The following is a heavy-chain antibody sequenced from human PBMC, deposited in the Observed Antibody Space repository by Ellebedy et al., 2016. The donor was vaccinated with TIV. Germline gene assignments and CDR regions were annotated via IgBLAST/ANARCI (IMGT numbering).Heavy chain of an antibody. CDR1: GFTFSNAW. V-gene: IGHV3-15*01. CDR3: TTGFGPRTMQYYYGMDV. Sequence: GESLKISXAASGFTFSNAWMSWVRQAPGKGLEWVGRIKSKTDGGTTDYAAPVKGRFTISRDDSKNTLYLQMNSLKTEDTAVYYCTTGFGPRTMQYYYGMDVWGQGTTVTVSS. J-gene: IGHJ6*02. CDR2: IKSKTDGGTT. D-gene: IGHD3/OR15-3a*01.